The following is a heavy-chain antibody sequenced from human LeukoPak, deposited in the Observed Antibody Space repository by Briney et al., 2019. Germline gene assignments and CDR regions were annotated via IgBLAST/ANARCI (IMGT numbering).Heavy chain of an antibody. V-gene: IGHV3-23*01. CDR3: AKDSHFWSGWEIDF. CDR1: GFTFSIYA. D-gene: IGHD3-3*02. J-gene: IGHJ4*02. CDR2: ISGSGGST. Sequence: GGSLRLSCAASGFTFSIYAMSWVRQAPGKGLEWVSAISGSGGSTYYGDSVKGRFTISRDNSKNTLSLQMNSLRADDTAVYFCAKDSHFWSGWEIDFWGQRTLVTVSS.